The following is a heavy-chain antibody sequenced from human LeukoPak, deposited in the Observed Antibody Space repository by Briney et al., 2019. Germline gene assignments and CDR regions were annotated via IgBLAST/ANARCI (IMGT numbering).Heavy chain of an antibody. D-gene: IGHD5-18*01. V-gene: IGHV1-69*04. J-gene: IGHJ4*02. Sequence: ASVKVSCKASGGTFSSYGLSWVRQAPGQGREWVGRIIPILGLGNYAQKFQGRVTITADKSTSTAYMELRSLRSEDTAVYYCAPEGPWDRDTAMVDWGQGTLVTVSS. CDR1: GGTFSSYG. CDR3: APEGPWDRDTAMVD. CDR2: IIPILGLG.